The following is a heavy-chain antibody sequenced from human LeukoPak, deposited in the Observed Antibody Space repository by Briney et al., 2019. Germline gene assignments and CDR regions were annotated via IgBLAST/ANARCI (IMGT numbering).Heavy chain of an antibody. V-gene: IGHV5-51*01. CDR2: IYPGDSDT. Sequence: ESLKISCKGSGYSFTSYWIGWVRQMPGKGLEWMGVIYPGDSDTRYSPSLQGQVTISADRFISTAYLQWSSLKASDTAMYYCARQRPYYSGSGSYRAFDIWGQGTMVTVSS. CDR3: ARQRPYYSGSGSYRAFDI. D-gene: IGHD3-10*01. J-gene: IGHJ3*02. CDR1: GYSFTSYW.